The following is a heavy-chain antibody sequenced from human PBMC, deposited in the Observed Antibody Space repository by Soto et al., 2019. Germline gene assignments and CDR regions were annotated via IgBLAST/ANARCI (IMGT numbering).Heavy chain of an antibody. CDR3: ASANKEQQLVWSY. CDR1: GFTFSSYG. Sequence: TGGSLRLSCAASGFTFSSYGMHWVRQAPGKGLEWVAVIWYDGSNKYYADSVKGRFTISRDNSKNTLYLQMNSLRAEDTAVYYCASANKEQQLVWSYWGQGTLVTVSS. D-gene: IGHD6-13*01. J-gene: IGHJ4*02. V-gene: IGHV3-33*01. CDR2: IWYDGSNK.